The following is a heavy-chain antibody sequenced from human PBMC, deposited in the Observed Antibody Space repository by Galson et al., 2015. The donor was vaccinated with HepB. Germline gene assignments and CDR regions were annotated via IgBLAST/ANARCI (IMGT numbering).Heavy chain of an antibody. Sequence: SETLSLTCTVSDGSISGYYWSWIRQPAGKGLEWIAHIYSNGATNYNPSLKSRVTMSVDMSKKQISLRLSSVTAADTAMYYCARDRSSWEGYFPYWGQGTLVTVSS. D-gene: IGHD6-13*01. CDR1: DGSISGYY. CDR2: IYSNGAT. CDR3: ARDRSSWEGYFPY. J-gene: IGHJ1*01. V-gene: IGHV4-4*07.